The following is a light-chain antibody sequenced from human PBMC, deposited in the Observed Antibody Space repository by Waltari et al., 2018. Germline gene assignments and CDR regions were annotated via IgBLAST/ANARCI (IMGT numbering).Light chain of an antibody. CDR2: KVS. CDR3: MQGTDWPRWT. V-gene: IGKV2-30*02. J-gene: IGKJ1*01. Sequence: DVVMTQSPLSLPVTLGQPATISCRSSQSLVHSDGNTYLSWFQQRPGQSPRRLIYKVSNRDSGVPDRFSGSGSGTGFTLKISRVEAEDVGVCYCMQGTDWPRWTFGQGTKVGIK. CDR1: QSLVHSDGNTY.